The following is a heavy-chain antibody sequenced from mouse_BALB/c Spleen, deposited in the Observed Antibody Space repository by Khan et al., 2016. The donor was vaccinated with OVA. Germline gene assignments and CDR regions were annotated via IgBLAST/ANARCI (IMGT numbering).Heavy chain of an antibody. CDR2: IYPGNGYI. Sequence: EVQLQESGAELGRPGSSVKLSCKTSGSTFTSYGIKWVKQRPGQGLEWIGYIYPGNGYIEYNEKFQGKAILTSDTSSSTAYMQLRSLTSEDSAIYFCTTAYYRYYFDDWGQGTTLTVSS. CDR3: TTAYYRYYFDD. V-gene: IGHV1S134*01. D-gene: IGHD2-12*01. J-gene: IGHJ2*01. CDR1: GSTFTSYG.